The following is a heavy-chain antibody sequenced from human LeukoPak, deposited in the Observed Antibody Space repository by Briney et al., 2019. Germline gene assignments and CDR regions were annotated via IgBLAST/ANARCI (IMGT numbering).Heavy chain of an antibody. V-gene: IGHV3-23*01. CDR3: AKEDKSSSWYWPYYFDY. Sequence: QSGGSLRLSCAASGFTFSSYAMSWVRQAPGKGLEWVSAISGSGGSTYYADSVKGRFTISRDNSKNTLYLQMNSLRAEDTAVYHCAKEDKSSSWYWPYYFDYWGQGTLVTVSS. CDR1: GFTFSSYA. CDR2: ISGSGGST. J-gene: IGHJ4*02. D-gene: IGHD6-13*01.